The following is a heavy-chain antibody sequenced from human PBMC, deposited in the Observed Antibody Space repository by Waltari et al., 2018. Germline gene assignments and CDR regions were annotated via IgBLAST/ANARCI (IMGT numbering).Heavy chain of an antibody. J-gene: IGHJ4*02. CDR3: ARHINFWSGYYFDS. V-gene: IGHV4-39*01. Sequence: QLQLQESGPQLVKPSETLSLTCTVSGSSLDNTTHYWGWVRQPPGKGLEWIGSIYYTGTTYYNPSLKSRMTISADTSKTQFSLRLSSVTAADTAVYYCARHINFWSGYYFDSWGQGTPVTVSS. CDR2: IYYTGTT. D-gene: IGHD3-3*01. CDR1: GSSLDNTTHY.